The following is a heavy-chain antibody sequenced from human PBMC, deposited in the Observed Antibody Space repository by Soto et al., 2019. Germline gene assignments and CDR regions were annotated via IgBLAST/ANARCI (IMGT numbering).Heavy chain of an antibody. D-gene: IGHD3-16*01. CDR1: GFTFSSYG. CDR2: ISYDGSNK. Sequence: QVPLVESGGGVVQPGRSLRLSCAASGFTFSSYGMHWVRQAPGKGLEWVALISYDGSNKYYADSVKGRFTISRDNSKNTLYLQMNSLRAEDTAVYYCAKDKGGELCEYWGQGTLVTVSS. J-gene: IGHJ4*02. V-gene: IGHV3-30*18. CDR3: AKDKGGELCEY.